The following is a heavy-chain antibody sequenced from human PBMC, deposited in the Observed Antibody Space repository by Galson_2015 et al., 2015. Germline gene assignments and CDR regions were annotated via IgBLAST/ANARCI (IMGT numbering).Heavy chain of an antibody. CDR3: VRGGSAVTTFYQYGLDV. Sequence: SLRLSCAASGFMFSDHYMDWVRRAPGKGLEWVARIRDKANSYTTPYAASVKDRFTISRDDSKNSLYLQMNSLISEDTAVYYCVRGGSAVTTFYQYGLDVWGQGTTVTVSS. D-gene: IGHD4-17*01. CDR1: GFMFSDHY. CDR2: IRDKANSYTT. V-gene: IGHV3-72*01. J-gene: IGHJ6*02.